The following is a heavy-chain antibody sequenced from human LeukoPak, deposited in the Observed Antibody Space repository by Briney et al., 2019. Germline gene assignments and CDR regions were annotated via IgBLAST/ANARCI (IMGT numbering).Heavy chain of an antibody. Sequence: GASVKVSCKASGGTFSSYAISWVRQAPGQGLEWMGRIIPILGIANYAQKFQGRVTITADKSTSTAYMELSSLRSEDTAVYYCASRAVAGTVAATPGYFDYWGQGTLVTVSS. CDR2: IIPILGIA. CDR1: GGTFSSYA. CDR3: ASRAVAGTVAATPGYFDY. V-gene: IGHV1-69*04. J-gene: IGHJ4*02. D-gene: IGHD6-19*01.